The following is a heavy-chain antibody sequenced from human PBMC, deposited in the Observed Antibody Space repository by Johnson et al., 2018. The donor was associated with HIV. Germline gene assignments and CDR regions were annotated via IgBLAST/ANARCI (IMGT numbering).Heavy chain of an antibody. CDR1: GFTFSTYT. V-gene: IGHV3-30-3*01. CDR2: ISYDGSNK. D-gene: IGHD2-15*01. J-gene: IGHJ3*02. Sequence: QVQLVESGGGVVQPGRSLRLSCAASGFTFSTYTMYWVRQAPGKGLEWVAVISYDGSNKYYGDSVKGRFTLSRDNSKNTVYLQMNRLRAEDTAVYYCARERINDGFDIWGQGTMVTVSS. CDR3: ARERINDGFDI.